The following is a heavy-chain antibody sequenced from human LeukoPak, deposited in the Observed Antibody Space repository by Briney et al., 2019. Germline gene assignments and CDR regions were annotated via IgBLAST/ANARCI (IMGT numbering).Heavy chain of an antibody. CDR3: ATYRQVLLPFES. D-gene: IGHD5-18*01. Sequence: GGSLRLSCAASGFTFSTFAMIWVRQPPGKGLEWVSSIFPSGGEIHYADSVRGRFTISRDNSKSILSLQMNSLGAEDTAIYYCATYRQVLLPFESWGQGTLVTVSS. J-gene: IGHJ4*02. V-gene: IGHV3-23*01. CDR2: IFPSGGEI. CDR1: GFTFSTFA.